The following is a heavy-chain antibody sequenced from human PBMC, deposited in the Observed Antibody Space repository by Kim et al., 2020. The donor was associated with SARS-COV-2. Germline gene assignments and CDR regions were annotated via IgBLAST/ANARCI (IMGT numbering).Heavy chain of an antibody. CDR3: ARQSGRRFLEWLLGY. CDR1: GFTFSSYS. D-gene: IGHD3-3*01. J-gene: IGHJ4*02. CDR2: ISSSSSTI. Sequence: GGSLRLSCAASGFTFSSYSMNWVRQAPGKGLEWVSYISSSSSTIYYADSVKGRFTISRDNAKNSLYLQMNSLRDEDTAVYYCARQSGRRFLEWLLGYWGQGTLVTVSS. V-gene: IGHV3-48*02.